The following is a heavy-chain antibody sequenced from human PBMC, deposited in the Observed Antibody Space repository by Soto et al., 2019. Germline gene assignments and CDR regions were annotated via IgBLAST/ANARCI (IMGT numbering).Heavy chain of an antibody. CDR1: GGSIATSSYF. J-gene: IGHJ5*02. V-gene: IGHV4-39*02. Sequence: YLTCTVSGGSIATSSYFWAWIRRPPGKGLEWIGSIDYRGTIYNNPSLKSRVTISVDTSKNHFSLKLDSVTAADTALYYCSRRAPEGFDPWGQGTLVTVS. CDR3: SRRAPEGFDP. CDR2: IDYRGTI.